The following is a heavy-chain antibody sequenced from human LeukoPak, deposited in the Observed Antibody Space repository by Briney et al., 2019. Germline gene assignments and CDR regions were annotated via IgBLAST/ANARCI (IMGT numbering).Heavy chain of an antibody. CDR1: GSTFSSYS. CDR3: ARGNIYGDYPSEFDY. CDR2: ISSSSSYI. V-gene: IGHV3-21*01. Sequence: GGSLRLSCAASGSTFSSYSMNWVRQAPGKGLEWVSSISSSSSYIYYADSVKGRFTISRDNAKNSLYLQLNSLRAEDTAVYYCARGNIYGDYPSEFDYWGQGTLVTVSS. J-gene: IGHJ4*02. D-gene: IGHD4-17*01.